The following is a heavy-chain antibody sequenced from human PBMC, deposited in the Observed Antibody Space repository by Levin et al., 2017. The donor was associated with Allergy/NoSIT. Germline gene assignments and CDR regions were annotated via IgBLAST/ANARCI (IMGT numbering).Heavy chain of an antibody. CDR3: ARRTDYGGNWDFDY. V-gene: IGHV4-39*01. CDR1: GGSISRSSSY. D-gene: IGHD4-23*01. CDR2: IYYSGST. Sequence: SETLSLTCTVSGGSISRSSSYWGWIRQPPGKGLEWIGSIYYSGSTYYNPSLKSRVTISLDTSKNQFSLKLNSVTAADTAVYYCARRTDYGGNWDFDYWGQGTLVTVSS. J-gene: IGHJ4*02.